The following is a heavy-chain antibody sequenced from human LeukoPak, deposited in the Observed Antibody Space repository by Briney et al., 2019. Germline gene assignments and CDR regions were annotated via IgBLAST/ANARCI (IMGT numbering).Heavy chain of an antibody. D-gene: IGHD3-16*01. J-gene: IGHJ4*02. CDR3: ARSGPYVWGSYNPISANFDY. Sequence: SETLSLTCTVSGGSISSGSYYWSWIRQPAGKGLEWIGRIYTSGSTNYNPSLKSRVTISVDTSKNQFSLKLSSVTAADTAVYYCARSGPYVWGSYNPISANFDYWGQGTLVTVSS. V-gene: IGHV4-61*02. CDR2: IYTSGST. CDR1: GGSISSGSYY.